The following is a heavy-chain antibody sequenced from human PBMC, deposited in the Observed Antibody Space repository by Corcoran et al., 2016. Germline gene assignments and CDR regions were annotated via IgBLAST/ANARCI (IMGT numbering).Heavy chain of an antibody. Sequence: EVQLVESGGGLVQPGGSLRLSCTASGFNFSRYSMNWVRQAPGKGLEWISYITSGSSTIYYADSVKGRFTISRDNAKNSVYLQMNSLRAEDTAWYYCARNKVGVANFDYWGQGTLVTVSS. CDR3: ARNKVGVANFDY. J-gene: IGHJ4*02. CDR2: ITSGSSTI. D-gene: IGHD1-26*01. V-gene: IGHV3-48*04. CDR1: GFNFSRYS.